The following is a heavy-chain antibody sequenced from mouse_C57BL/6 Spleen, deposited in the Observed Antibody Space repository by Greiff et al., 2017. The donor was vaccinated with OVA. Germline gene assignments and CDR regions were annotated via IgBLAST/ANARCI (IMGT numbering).Heavy chain of an antibody. J-gene: IGHJ4*01. Sequence: VQLQQPGAELVKPGASVKLSCKASGYTFTSSWMHWVKQRPGQGLEWIGMIHPNSGSTNYNEKFKSKATLTVDKSSSTAYMQLSSLTSEDSAVYYCASETALDAMDYWGQGTSVTVSS. CDR3: ASETALDAMDY. CDR1: GYTFTSSW. CDR2: IHPNSGST. V-gene: IGHV1-64*01.